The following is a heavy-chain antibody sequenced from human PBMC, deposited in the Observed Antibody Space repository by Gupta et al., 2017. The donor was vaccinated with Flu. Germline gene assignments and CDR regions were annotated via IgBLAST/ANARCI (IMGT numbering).Heavy chain of an antibody. J-gene: IGHJ6*03. V-gene: IGHV3-33*01. CDR3: ARERNRQVNYYFMDV. CDR2: RWHDGSYT. Sequence: GLSFRDYGLHWVRLAPGKGLEWVGVRWHDGSYTLYADSAKGRFTISRDNSRNTLYLQMDSLRADDTAVYYCARERNRQVNYYFMDVWGKGTTVTVSS. CDR1: GLSFRDYG. D-gene: IGHD4-4*01.